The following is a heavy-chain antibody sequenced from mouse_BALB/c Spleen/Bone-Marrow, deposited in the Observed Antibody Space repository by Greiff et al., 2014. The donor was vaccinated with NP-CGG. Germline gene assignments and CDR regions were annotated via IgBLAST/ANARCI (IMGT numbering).Heavy chain of an antibody. J-gene: IGHJ3*01. CDR1: GHSFTGYN. Sequence: EVKLVESGPELEKPGASVEISCKASGHSFTGYNMNWVKQSHGKSLEWIGNIDPYYGTTTFNQKFKDKATLTVDKSSSTAYMQLKSLTSEDSAVYYCTRSRAYFRDWFAYWGQGTLSLSLQ. D-gene: IGHD2-14*01. CDR3: TRSRAYFRDWFAY. V-gene: IGHV1-39*01. CDR2: IDPYYGTT.